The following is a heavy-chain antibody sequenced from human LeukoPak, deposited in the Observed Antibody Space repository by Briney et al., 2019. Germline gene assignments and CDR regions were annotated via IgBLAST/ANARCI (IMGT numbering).Heavy chain of an antibody. D-gene: IGHD3-10*01. CDR3: AHRPHYSGSGSYSFQH. Sequence: SGPTLIKPTATLTLTFTFSGFALGTRGGGVGGIRQPPGKALEWLTFIFWDDDKRYSPSLKSGLTITKDTSRNQVVLTMTNLDPVDTATYYCAHRPHYSGSGSYSFQHWGQGTLVTVSS. V-gene: IGHV2-5*02. CDR2: IFWDDDK. J-gene: IGHJ1*01. CDR1: GFALGTRGGG.